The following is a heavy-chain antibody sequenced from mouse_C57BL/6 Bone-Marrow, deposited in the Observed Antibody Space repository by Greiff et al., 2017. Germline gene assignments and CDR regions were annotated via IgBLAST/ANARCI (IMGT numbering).Heavy chain of an antibody. D-gene: IGHD2-1*01. Sequence: EVKLVESGGDLVKPGGSLKLSCAASGFTFSSYGMSWVRQTPDKRLEWVATISSGGSYTYYPDSVKGRFTISRDNAKNTLYLQMSSLKSEDTAMYYCARLLYPVAYWGQGTLVTVSA. J-gene: IGHJ3*01. CDR1: GFTFSSYG. CDR2: ISSGGSYT. V-gene: IGHV5-6*01. CDR3: ARLLYPVAY.